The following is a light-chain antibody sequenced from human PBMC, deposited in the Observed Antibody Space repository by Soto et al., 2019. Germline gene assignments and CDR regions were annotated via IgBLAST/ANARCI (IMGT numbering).Light chain of an antibody. CDR3: QQGYSSAIT. CDR2: SVS. CDR1: QSIGKH. V-gene: IGKV1-39*01. Sequence: TITFRASQSIGKHLNWYQQKPGKAPKFLIYSVSSLQSGVPSRFSGSGSGTDFTLTINSLQPEDFATYYCQQGYSSAITFGQGTRLEIK. J-gene: IGKJ5*01.